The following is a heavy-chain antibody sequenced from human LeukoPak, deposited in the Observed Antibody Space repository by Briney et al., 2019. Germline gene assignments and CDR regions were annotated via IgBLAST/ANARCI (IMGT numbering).Heavy chain of an antibody. V-gene: IGHV3-30*02. Sequence: GGSLRLSCAASGFTFSNYGMHWVRQAPGKGLEWVTFIRYDGSNQYYADSVKGRFTIPRDSSKNTLYLQMNSLRDEDTAVYYCAKEVGVTTRGSFAYWGQGTLVTVSS. J-gene: IGHJ4*02. CDR2: IRYDGSNQ. CDR1: GFTFSNYG. D-gene: IGHD1-26*01. CDR3: AKEVGVTTRGSFAY.